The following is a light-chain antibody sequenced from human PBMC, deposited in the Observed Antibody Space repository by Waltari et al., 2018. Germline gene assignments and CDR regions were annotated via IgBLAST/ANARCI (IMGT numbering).Light chain of an antibody. J-gene: IGLJ2*01. Sequence: QSVLTQPPSASGTPGQRVTISCSGSNSNIGSNPLNWYQQLPGTAPNLLIYTNKERPPGVPDRCSGSKSGTSASLAISGLQSEDEGDYYCAAWDDRLNGVVFGGGTKLTVL. V-gene: IGLV1-44*01. CDR1: NSNIGSNP. CDR2: TNK. CDR3: AAWDDRLNGVV.